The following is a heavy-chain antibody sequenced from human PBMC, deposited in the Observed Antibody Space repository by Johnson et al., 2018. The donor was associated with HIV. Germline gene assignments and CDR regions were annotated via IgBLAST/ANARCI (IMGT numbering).Heavy chain of an antibody. CDR2: ISYDGSNK. J-gene: IGHJ3*02. V-gene: IGHV3-30-3*01. Sequence: QMMLVESGGGVVQPGGSLRLSCEVSGFTFSSYAMHWVRQAPGKGLEWVAVISYDGSNKYYADSVKGRFTISRDNSKNRLYLQMNSLSAEDTAGYCCARGVKQQLSVVDAFDIWGQGTMVIVSS. D-gene: IGHD1-1*01. CDR3: ARGVKQQLSVVDAFDI. CDR1: GFTFSSYA.